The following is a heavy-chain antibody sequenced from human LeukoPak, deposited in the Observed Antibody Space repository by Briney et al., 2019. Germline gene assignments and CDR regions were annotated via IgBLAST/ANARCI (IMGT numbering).Heavy chain of an antibody. Sequence: GESLKISCEGSGYSFTSYWISWVRQMPGKGLEWMGKIDPSDSYTNYSPSFQGHVTISAHKAISTAYLQWSSLKASDTAMYYCARHGLGGGSYSTDYWGQGTLVTVSS. CDR3: ARHGLGGGSYSTDY. V-gene: IGHV5-10-1*01. J-gene: IGHJ4*02. D-gene: IGHD1-26*01. CDR1: GYSFTSYW. CDR2: IDPSDSYT.